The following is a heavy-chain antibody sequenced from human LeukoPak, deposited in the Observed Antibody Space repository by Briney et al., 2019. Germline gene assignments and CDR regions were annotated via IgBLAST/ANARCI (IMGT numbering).Heavy chain of an antibody. CDR1: GSTVSSNY. Sequence: GGSLRLSCAASGSTVSSNYMSWVRQAPGKGLEWVSVIYSGGSTYYADSVKGRFTISRDNSKNTLYLQMNSLRAEDTAVYYCARDLPAAVGGGDAFDIWGQGTMVTVSS. CDR3: ARDLPAAVGGGDAFDI. V-gene: IGHV3-66*01. J-gene: IGHJ3*02. CDR2: IYSGGST. D-gene: IGHD6-13*01.